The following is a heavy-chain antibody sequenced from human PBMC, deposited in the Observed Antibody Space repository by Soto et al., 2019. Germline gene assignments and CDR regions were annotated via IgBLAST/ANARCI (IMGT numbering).Heavy chain of an antibody. J-gene: IGHJ5*02. Sequence: ASVKVSCKASGYTFTSYGISWVRQAPGQGLEWMGWISAYNGNTNYAQKLQGRVTMTTDTSTSTAYMELRSLRSDDTAVYYCARGSIFGVVIQSVGWFDPWGQGTLVTVSS. D-gene: IGHD3-3*01. CDR2: ISAYNGNT. V-gene: IGHV1-18*01. CDR1: GYTFTSYG. CDR3: ARGSIFGVVIQSVGWFDP.